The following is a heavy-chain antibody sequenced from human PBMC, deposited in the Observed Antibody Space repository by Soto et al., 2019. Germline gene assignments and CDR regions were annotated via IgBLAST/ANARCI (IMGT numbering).Heavy chain of an antibody. J-gene: IGHJ6*02. CDR3: AKRGYSSSWYYYYYYGMDV. CDR2: MNPNSGNT. Sequence: ASVKVSCKASGYTFTSYDINWVRQATGQGLEWMGWMNPNSGNTGYAQKFQGRVTMTRNTSISTAYMELSSLRSEDTAVYYCAKRGYSSSWYYYYYYGMDVWGQGTTVTVSS. V-gene: IGHV1-8*01. D-gene: IGHD6-13*01. CDR1: GYTFTSYD.